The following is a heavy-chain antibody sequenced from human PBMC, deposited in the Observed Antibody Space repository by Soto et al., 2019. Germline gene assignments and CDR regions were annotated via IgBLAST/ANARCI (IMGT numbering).Heavy chain of an antibody. Sequence: EVLLVESGGGLVQPGGSLRLSCAASGFTFSSYWMTWVRQAPGEGLEWVAKIKQDGSAQYYVDSVKGRFTISRDNVTVSVHRVMNSLRVESSAGYSCARDVGFRRFVSWGQGTLVTVS. CDR3: ARDVGFRRFVS. V-gene: IGHV3-7*01. CDR1: GFTFSSYW. CDR2: IKQDGSAQ. D-gene: IGHD1-26*01. J-gene: IGHJ5*01.